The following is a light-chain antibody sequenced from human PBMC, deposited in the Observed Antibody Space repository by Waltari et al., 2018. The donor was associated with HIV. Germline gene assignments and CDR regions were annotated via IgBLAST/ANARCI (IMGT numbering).Light chain of an antibody. CDR1: SSDVGGYNY. CDR2: DVS. CDR3: SSYTSSSTPYVV. V-gene: IGLV2-14*01. Sequence: QSALTQPASVSGSPGHSITISCTGTSSDVGGYNYVSWYQQHPGKSPKLIVYDVSNRPSGVPNRFSGSKSGNTASLTISGLQAEDEADYYGSSYTSSSTPYVVFGGGTKQTVL. J-gene: IGLJ2*01.